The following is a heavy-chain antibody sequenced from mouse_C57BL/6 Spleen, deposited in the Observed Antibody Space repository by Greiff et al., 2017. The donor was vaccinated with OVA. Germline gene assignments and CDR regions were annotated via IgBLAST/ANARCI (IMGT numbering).Heavy chain of an antibody. J-gene: IGHJ3*01. V-gene: IGHV5-4*01. CDR1: GFTFSSYA. CDR2: ISDGGSYT. Sequence: DVQLVESGGGLVKPGGSLKLSCAASGFTFSSYAMSWVRQTPEKRLEWVATISDGGSYTYYPDNVKGRFTISRDNAKNNLYLQMSHLKSEDTAMYYCARYYYGSSYFAYWGQGTLVTVSA. D-gene: IGHD1-1*01. CDR3: ARYYYGSSYFAY.